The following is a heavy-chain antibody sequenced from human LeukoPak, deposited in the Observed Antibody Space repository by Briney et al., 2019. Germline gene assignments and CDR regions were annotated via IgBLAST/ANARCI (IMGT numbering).Heavy chain of an antibody. CDR2: ISYDGSNK. V-gene: IGHV3-30-3*01. J-gene: IGHJ4*02. CDR1: GFTFSSYA. CDR3: AREIQGLDY. Sequence: TGGSLRLSCAASGFTFSSYAMHWVRQAPGKGLEWVAVISYDGSNKYYADSVKGRFTISRDNSKNTLYLQVYSLRAEDTAVYCCAREIQGLDYWGQGTLVTVSS. D-gene: IGHD1-1*01.